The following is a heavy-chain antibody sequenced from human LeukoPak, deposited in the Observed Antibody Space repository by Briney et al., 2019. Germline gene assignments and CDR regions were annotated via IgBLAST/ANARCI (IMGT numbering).Heavy chain of an antibody. CDR2: IYPGDSDT. V-gene: IGHV5-51*01. J-gene: IGHJ4*02. D-gene: IGHD3-22*01. CDR1: GYSFTSYW. Sequence: GESLKISCKGSGYSFTSYWIGWVRQMPGKGLEWMGIIYPGDSDTRYSPSFQGQVTISADKSISPAYLQWSSLKASDTAMYYLGSFRRYDSRGYYFPPPPPHFDYWGQGTLVTVSS. CDR3: GSFRRYDSRGYYFPPPPPHFDY.